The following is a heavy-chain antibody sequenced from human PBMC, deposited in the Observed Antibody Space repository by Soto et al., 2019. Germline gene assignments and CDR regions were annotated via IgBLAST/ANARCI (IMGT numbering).Heavy chain of an antibody. J-gene: IGHJ4*02. D-gene: IGHD6-19*01. V-gene: IGHV1-46*03. CDR1: GYTFTSYY. Sequence: QVQLVQSGAEVKKPGASVKVSCKASGYTFTSYYMHWVRQAPGQGLEWMGIINPSGGSTSYAQKFQGRVTMTRDTSTSTGYMELSSLRSEDTAVYYCARNKAVAGTPGDYFDYWGQGTLVTVSS. CDR2: INPSGGST. CDR3: ARNKAVAGTPGDYFDY.